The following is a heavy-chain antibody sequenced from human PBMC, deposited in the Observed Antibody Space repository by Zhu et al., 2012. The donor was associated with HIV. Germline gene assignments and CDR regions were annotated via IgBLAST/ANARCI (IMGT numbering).Heavy chain of an antibody. CDR3: ARYYYASGRTIDY. J-gene: IGHJ4*02. V-gene: IGHV4-30-4*08. CDR1: GVSISSGDYY. D-gene: IGHD3-10*01. CDR2: VYYSGIT. Sequence: QVQLQESGPGLVKPSQTLSLTCTVSGVSISSGDYYWSWIRQPPGKGLEWIGYVYYSGITYYNPSLKSRITISVDTSKNQFSLKLSSVTAADTAVHYCARYYYASGRTIDYWAREPLVTVSS.